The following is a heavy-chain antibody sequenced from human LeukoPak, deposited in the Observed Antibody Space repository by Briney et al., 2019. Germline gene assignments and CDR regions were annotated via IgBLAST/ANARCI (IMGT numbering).Heavy chain of an antibody. CDR1: GGSFSGYY. J-gene: IGHJ4*02. D-gene: IGHD3-10*01. CDR3: ASSLFGYYFDY. V-gene: IGHV4-34*01. Sequence: SETLSLTCAVYGGSFSGYYWSWIRQPPGKGLEGIGEINHSGSTNYNPSLKSRVTISVDTSKNQFSLKLSSVTAADTAVYYCASSLFGYYFDYWGQGTLVTVSS. CDR2: INHSGST.